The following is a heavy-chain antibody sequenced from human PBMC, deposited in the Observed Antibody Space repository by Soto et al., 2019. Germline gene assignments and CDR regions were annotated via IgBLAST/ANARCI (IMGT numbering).Heavy chain of an antibody. J-gene: IGHJ5*02. V-gene: IGHV4-30-2*06. CDR3: ASRRGGHSFGPEGFWFDP. D-gene: IGHD5-18*01. Sequence: SETPSLTCAVSGGSVSSGGNSWSWIRQSPGKGLEWIGDIFQGGSTYYNPSLKSRVTISVDRSKNQLSLSLTSVTAADTAVYYCASRRGGHSFGPEGFWFDPWGQGTLVTVS. CDR2: IFQGGST. CDR1: GGSVSSGGNS.